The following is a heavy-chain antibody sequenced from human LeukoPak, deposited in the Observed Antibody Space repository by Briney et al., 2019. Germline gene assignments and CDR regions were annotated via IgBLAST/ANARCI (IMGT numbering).Heavy chain of an antibody. CDR1: GFTFSSYA. CDR2: ISGSGGST. D-gene: IGHD3-22*01. J-gene: IGHJ4*02. Sequence: GGSLRLSCAASGFTFSSYAMSWVRQAPGKGLEGVSDISGSGGSTHYADSVKGRFTISRDNSKNTLDLQMNSLRAEDTAVYYCAKGNFDSSGYYSNYFDYWGQETLVTVSS. CDR3: AKGNFDSSGYYSNYFDY. V-gene: IGHV3-23*01.